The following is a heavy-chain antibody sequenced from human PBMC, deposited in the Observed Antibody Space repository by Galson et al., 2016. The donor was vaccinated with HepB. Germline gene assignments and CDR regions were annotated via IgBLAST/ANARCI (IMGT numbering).Heavy chain of an antibody. CDR3: ASRCSGWYYFDY. Sequence: SLRLSCAASGFTFRSYAMGWVRQSPGKGLEWVSAVNHTGYNTYYADSVKGRFTVSRDNSRNTLSLKMHSLTAEDTAIYYCASRCSGWYYFDYWGQGTLVTVSS. D-gene: IGHD6-19*01. CDR2: VNHTGYNT. V-gene: IGHV3-23*01. CDR1: GFTFRSYA. J-gene: IGHJ4*02.